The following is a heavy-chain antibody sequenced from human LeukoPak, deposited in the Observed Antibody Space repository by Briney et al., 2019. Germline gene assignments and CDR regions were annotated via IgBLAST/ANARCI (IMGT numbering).Heavy chain of an antibody. D-gene: IGHD5-24*01. J-gene: IGHJ4*02. CDR3: ARDLVGGDGYNYVDY. V-gene: IGHV1-2*02. CDR1: GYTFTGYY. CDR2: INPNSGGT. Sequence: GASVKVSCKASGYTFTGYYMHWVRQAPGQGLEWMGWINPNSGGTNYAQKFQGRVTMTRDTSISTAYMELSRLRSDDTAVYYCARDLVGGDGYNYVDYGGQEPLVTVPS.